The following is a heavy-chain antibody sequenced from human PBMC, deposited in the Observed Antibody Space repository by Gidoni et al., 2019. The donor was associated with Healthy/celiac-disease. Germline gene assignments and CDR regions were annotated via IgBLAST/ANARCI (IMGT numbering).Heavy chain of an antibody. Sequence: QVQLQESGPGPVKPSETLSLTCTVSGCSLSSYYWSWTRQHPGKGLESIVYINYSGCTNYNPSLNSRVTISVDTSKNQFSLKLSSVTAADTAVYYCARVYYGTGSYYNYSYDYGMDVGGQGTTVTVSS. J-gene: IGHJ6*02. D-gene: IGHD3-10*01. V-gene: IGHV4-59*01. CDR2: INYSGCT. CDR1: GCSLSSYY. CDR3: ARVYYGTGSYYNYSYDYGMDV.